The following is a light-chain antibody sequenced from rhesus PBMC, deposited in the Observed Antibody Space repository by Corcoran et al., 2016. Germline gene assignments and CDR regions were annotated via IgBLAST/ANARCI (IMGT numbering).Light chain of an antibody. J-gene: IGKJ3*01. CDR3: MQTLQTPFT. V-gene: IGKV2-78*01. Sequence: DIVMTQTPLSLPVTPGEPASISCRSSQSLLDSDGYTHLHWYLQKPGQFPHLLINLGSNRASGVPDRFSGSGSGTDFTLKISRVEAEDVGVYYCMQTLQTPFTFGPWTKLDIK. CDR2: LGS. CDR1: QSLLDSDGYTH.